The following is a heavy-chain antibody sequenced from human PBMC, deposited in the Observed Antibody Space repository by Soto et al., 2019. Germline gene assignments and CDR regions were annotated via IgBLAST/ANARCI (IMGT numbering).Heavy chain of an antibody. V-gene: IGHV1-69*13. CDR3: ASGDYNPSINYHYYYGMDV. CDR2: IIPIIGTA. Sequence: SVKVSCKASGGTFSSYAISWVRQAPGQGLEWMGGIIPIIGTANYAQKFQGRVTITADESTSTAYMELSSLRSEDTAVYYCASGDYNPSINYHYYYGMDVWGQGTTVTVSS. J-gene: IGHJ6*02. CDR1: GGTFSSYA. D-gene: IGHD4-17*01.